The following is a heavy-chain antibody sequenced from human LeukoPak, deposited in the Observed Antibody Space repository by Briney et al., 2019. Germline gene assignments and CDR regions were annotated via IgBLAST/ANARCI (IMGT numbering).Heavy chain of an antibody. CDR1: GDTFTNYY. J-gene: IGHJ4*02. Sequence: ASVKVSCKASGDTFTNYYIHWVRQAPGQGLEWMGWISPYNGNTNYAQNLQDRVTMTRDTSTSTVYMELSSLRSEDTAVYYCARDFYDSSGYFDYWGQGTLVTVSS. CDR3: ARDFYDSSGYFDY. D-gene: IGHD3-22*01. V-gene: IGHV1-18*04. CDR2: ISPYNGNT.